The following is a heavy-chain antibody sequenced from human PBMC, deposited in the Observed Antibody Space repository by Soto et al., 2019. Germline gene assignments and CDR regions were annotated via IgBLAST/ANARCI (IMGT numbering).Heavy chain of an antibody. D-gene: IGHD6-13*01. CDR1: GYSFTSYW. CDR2: IDPSDSYT. Sequence: PGESLKISCKGSGYSFTSYWISWVRQMPGKGLEWMGRIDPSDSYTNYSPSFQGHVTISADKSISTAYLQWSSLKASDTAMYYCASFNQTSRWYVFDYWGQGTLVTVSS. CDR3: ASFNQTSRWYVFDY. V-gene: IGHV5-10-1*01. J-gene: IGHJ4*02.